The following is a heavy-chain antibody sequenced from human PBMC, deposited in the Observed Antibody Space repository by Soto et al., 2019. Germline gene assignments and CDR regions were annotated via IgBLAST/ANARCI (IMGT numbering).Heavy chain of an antibody. V-gene: IGHV3-48*01. CDR2: ISSASGTI. CDR1: GFNFNAYS. CDR3: AKDEFYAFDI. D-gene: IGHD3-10*01. Sequence: EVQLVESGGGLVQPGGSLRLSCAASGFNFNAYSMNWVRQPPGKGLEWVSYISSASGTIDYADSVKGRFTSSRDNAQNSLYLQMNSLRAEDTAVYYCAKDEFYAFDIWGRGTMVTVSS. J-gene: IGHJ3*02.